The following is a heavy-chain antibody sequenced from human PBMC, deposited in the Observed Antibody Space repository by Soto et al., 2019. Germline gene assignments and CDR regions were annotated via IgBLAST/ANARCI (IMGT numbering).Heavy chain of an antibody. Sequence: GESLKISCKGSGYSFTSYWIGWVRQMPGKGLEWMGIIYPGDSDTRYSPSFQGQVTISADKSISTAYLQWSSLKASDTAMYYCDRREYFCDSSGYDYAFDIWGQGTMVTVSS. CDR1: GYSFTSYW. CDR2: IYPGDSDT. V-gene: IGHV5-51*01. J-gene: IGHJ3*02. D-gene: IGHD3-22*01. CDR3: DRREYFCDSSGYDYAFDI.